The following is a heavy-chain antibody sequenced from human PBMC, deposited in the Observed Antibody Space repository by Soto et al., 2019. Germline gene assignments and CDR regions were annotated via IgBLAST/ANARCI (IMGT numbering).Heavy chain of an antibody. V-gene: IGHV4-4*07. CDR3: ARGGSSSWYPDYYYYYGMDV. J-gene: IGHJ6*02. D-gene: IGHD6-13*01. Sequence: WETLSLTGTVSGGSISSYYWSWIRQPAGKGLEWIGRIYTSGSTNYNPSLKSRVTMSVDTSKNQFSLKLSSVTAADTAVYYCARGGSSSWYPDYYYYYGMDVWGQGTTVTVSS. CDR1: GGSISSYY. CDR2: IYTSGST.